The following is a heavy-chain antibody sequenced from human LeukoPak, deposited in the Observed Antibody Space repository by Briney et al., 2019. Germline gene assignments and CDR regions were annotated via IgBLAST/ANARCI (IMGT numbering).Heavy chain of an antibody. CDR2: IYYTGNT. CDR1: GDSISGYY. D-gene: IGHD4-23*01. J-gene: IGHJ4*02. Sequence: PSETLSLTCTVSGDSISGYYWSWIRQPPGKRLEWIGYIYYTGNTNYNPSLKSRVTMSVDSFKNQFSLRLNSVTAADTAVYYCARGNLPYYFDFWGQGTLVTVS. CDR3: ARGNLPYYFDF. V-gene: IGHV4-59*01.